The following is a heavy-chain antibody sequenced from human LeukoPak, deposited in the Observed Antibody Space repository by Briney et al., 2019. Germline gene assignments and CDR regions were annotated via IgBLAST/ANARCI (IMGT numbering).Heavy chain of an antibody. Sequence: GASVKVSCRASGYTFTSYGISWVRQAPGQGLEWMGWISTYNGNTNYAQNLQGRVTMTTDTSTSTAYMELSSLRSDDTAVYYCARGVGTGYWYFDLWGRGTLVTVSS. D-gene: IGHD1-26*01. CDR1: GYTFTSYG. J-gene: IGHJ2*01. CDR2: ISTYNGNT. V-gene: IGHV1-18*01. CDR3: ARGVGTGYWYFDL.